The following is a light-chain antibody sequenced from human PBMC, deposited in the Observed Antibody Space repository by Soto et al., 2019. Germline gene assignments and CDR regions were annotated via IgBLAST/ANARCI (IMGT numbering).Light chain of an antibody. CDR2: DDN. J-gene: IGLJ2*01. CDR3: ATWDSSLTVVV. Sequence: QSVLTQPPSVSAAPGQKVTISCSGSSTNIGKNFVSWYQHLPGTAPKLLIYDDNQRPSGIPDRFSVSKSGTSATLGITGLQTGDEADYYCATWDSSLTVVVFGGGTKVTVL. CDR1: STNIGKNF. V-gene: IGLV1-51*01.